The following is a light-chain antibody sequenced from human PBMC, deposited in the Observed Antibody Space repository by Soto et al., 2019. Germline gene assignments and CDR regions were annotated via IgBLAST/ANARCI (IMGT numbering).Light chain of an antibody. Sequence: EMVLTQSPGTLSFPPGERATLSFRASQSVSSSYLAWYQQKPGQAPRLLIYGASSRATGIPDRFSGSGSGTDFTLTISRLEPEDFAVYYCQQYGSSPETFGQGTKVDIK. J-gene: IGKJ1*01. CDR1: QSVSSSY. CDR2: GAS. V-gene: IGKV3-20*01. CDR3: QQYGSSPET.